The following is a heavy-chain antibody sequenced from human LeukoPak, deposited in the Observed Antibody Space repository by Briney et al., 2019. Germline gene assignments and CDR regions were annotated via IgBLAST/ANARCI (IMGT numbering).Heavy chain of an antibody. V-gene: IGHV3-23*01. Sequence: GGSLRLSCAASGFTFSSYAMSWVRQAPGKGLEWVSAISGSGGSTYYADSVKGRFTISRDNSKKTLYLQMNSLRAEDTAVYYCAKEATDIVVVPAANDRYYYYYMDVWGKGTTVTVSS. CDR1: GFTFSSYA. CDR2: ISGSGGST. CDR3: AKEATDIVVVPAANDRYYYYYMDV. D-gene: IGHD2-2*01. J-gene: IGHJ6*03.